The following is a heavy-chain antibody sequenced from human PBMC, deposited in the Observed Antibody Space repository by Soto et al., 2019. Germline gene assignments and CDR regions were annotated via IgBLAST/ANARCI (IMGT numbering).Heavy chain of an antibody. D-gene: IGHD2-2*01. V-gene: IGHV4-59*01. CDR2: IYYSGST. Sequence: PSETLSLTCTVSGGSINSYCRRWVRQTPGKGLEWIGYIYYSGSTSYNPSLKSRITISVHTSKDQLHLKLSSVTAAYPAVYYCSRFWGYCSSTSCAVEYWGQGTLGTVPS. CDR1: GGSINSYC. J-gene: IGHJ4*02. CDR3: SRFWGYCSSTSCAVEY.